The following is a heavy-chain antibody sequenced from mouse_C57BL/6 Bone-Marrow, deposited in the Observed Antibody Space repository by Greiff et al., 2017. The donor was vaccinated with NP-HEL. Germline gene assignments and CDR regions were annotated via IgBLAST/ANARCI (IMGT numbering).Heavy chain of an antibody. CDR2: IDPENGDT. V-gene: IGHV14-4*01. CDR3: TSFITTVAAGYFDV. J-gene: IGHJ1*03. Sequence: VQLQQSGAELVRPGASVKLSCTASGFNIKDDYMHWVKQRPEQGLEWIGWIDPENGDTEYASKFQGKATITADTSSNTAYLQLSSLTSEDTAVYYCTSFITTVAAGYFDVWGTGTTVTVSS. CDR1: GFNIKDDY. D-gene: IGHD1-1*01.